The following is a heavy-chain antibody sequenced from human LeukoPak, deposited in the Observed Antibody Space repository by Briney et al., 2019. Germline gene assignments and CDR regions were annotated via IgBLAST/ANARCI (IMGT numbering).Heavy chain of an antibody. V-gene: IGHV3-74*01. CDR1: GFPLSSYA. Sequence: GGSLRLSCAASGFPLSSYAMSWVRQASGKGLEWVSRINSDGSSTSYADSVKGRFTISRDNAKNSLYLQMNSLRAEDTAVYYCAELGITMIGGVWGKGTTVTISS. CDR3: AELGITMIGGV. D-gene: IGHD3-10*02. CDR2: INSDGSST. J-gene: IGHJ6*04.